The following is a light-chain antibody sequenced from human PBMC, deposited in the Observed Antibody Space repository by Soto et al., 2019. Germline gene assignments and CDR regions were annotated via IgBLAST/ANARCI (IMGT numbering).Light chain of an antibody. CDR3: QQRSDWPWT. J-gene: IGKJ1*01. CDR2: DAS. V-gene: IGKV3-11*01. Sequence: EIVLTQSPATLSLSPGERATLSCRASQSVSSYLAWYQQKPGQAPRLLIYDASNMATGIPARFSGGGSGTDFTLTISSLEPEDFAVYYCQQRSDWPWTFGQGTKVDIK. CDR1: QSVSSY.